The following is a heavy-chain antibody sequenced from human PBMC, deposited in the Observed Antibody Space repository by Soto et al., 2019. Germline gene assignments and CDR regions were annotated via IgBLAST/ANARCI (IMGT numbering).Heavy chain of an antibody. J-gene: IGHJ4*02. Sequence: SETLSLTCCVSGVSVNSPDFCCTWIRQPPGKRLEWIGYVYYTGATNYNPSLRSRVTISIDTSKNQFSLNLSSVTAADTAVYYCARNMIAARLLDYWGQGTLVTVSS. CDR2: VYYTGAT. V-gene: IGHV4-61*08. CDR1: GVSVNSPDFC. CDR3: ARNMIAARLLDY. D-gene: IGHD6-6*01.